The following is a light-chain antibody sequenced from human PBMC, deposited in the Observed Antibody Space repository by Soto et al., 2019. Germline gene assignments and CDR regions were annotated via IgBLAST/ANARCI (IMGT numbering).Light chain of an antibody. CDR3: QQRAEWPGT. CDR1: ESVSYY. CDR2: DTS. Sequence: EIVLTQSPATLSLSPGERAALSCRASESVSYYLAWYQQKPGQAPRLLIYDTSQRAAGIPVRFTGSGSGSGTDFTLTISSLEPEDFAVYYCQQRAEWPGTFGPGTLVEIK. J-gene: IGKJ3*01. V-gene: IGKV3-11*01.